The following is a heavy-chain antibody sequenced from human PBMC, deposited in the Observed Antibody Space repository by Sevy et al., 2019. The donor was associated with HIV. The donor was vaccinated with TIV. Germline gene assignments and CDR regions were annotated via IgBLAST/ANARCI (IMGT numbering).Heavy chain of an antibody. D-gene: IGHD3-16*01. CDR2: IDYSGST. J-gene: IGHJ6*02. CDR1: GGSISDYY. V-gene: IGHV4-59*01. Sequence: SETLSLTCTVSGGSISDYYWTWIRQPPGKGLEWIGNIDYSGSTNYNPPLKSRVTISVDMSKKHFSLKLSFVTAADTAVYYCARGKVPLSYYYGMDVWGQGTTVTVSS. CDR3: ARGKVPLSYYYGMDV.